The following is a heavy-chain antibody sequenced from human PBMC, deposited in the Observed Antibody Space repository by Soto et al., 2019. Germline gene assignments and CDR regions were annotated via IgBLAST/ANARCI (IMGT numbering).Heavy chain of an antibody. J-gene: IGHJ4*02. CDR1: GGSITSDEYF. V-gene: IGHV4-30-4*01. CDR3: VREGTRISPQGYITAAGHFDR. D-gene: IGHD6-25*01. Sequence: PSETLSLTCTVSGGSITSDEYFWSWIRQSPERGLEWIGFIFHSGNTFNNPSLSGRASLSVDTSKNQFSLTLSSVTAADTAVYYCVREGTRISPQGYITAAGHFDRWGQGAMGTASS. CDR2: IFHSGNT.